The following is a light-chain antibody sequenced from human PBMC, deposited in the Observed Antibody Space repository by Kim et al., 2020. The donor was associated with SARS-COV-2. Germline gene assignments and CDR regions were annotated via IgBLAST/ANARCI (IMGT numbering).Light chain of an antibody. V-gene: IGKV1-5*03. CDR2: QAS. CDR1: QTISTW. Sequence: DIQMTQSPSTLSASVGDRVTITCRASQTISTWLAWYQHKPGKAPKLLFYQASTLESGVPSRFSGSGSGTEFTLTINSLQADDFATYFCQHYNGYLPWTFGRGTKVDIK. J-gene: IGKJ1*01. CDR3: QHYNGYLPWT.